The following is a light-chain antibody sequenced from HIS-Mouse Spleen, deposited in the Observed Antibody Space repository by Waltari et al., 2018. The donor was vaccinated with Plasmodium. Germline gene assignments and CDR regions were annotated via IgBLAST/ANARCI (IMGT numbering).Light chain of an antibody. V-gene: IGLV3-10*01. CDR2: EDS. Sequence: SYELTQPPPVSVSPGKPAGITCTGSALHKKFAYWYQQKSGQAPVRVIYEDSKRPSGIPERFSGSSSGTMATLTISGAQVEDEADYYCYSTDSSGNHRVFGGGTKLTVL. CDR1: ALHKKF. CDR3: YSTDSSGNHRV. J-gene: IGLJ3*02.